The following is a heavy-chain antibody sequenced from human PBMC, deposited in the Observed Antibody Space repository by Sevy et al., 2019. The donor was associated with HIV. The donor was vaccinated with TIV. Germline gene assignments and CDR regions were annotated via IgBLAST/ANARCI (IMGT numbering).Heavy chain of an antibody. Sequence: GPGKVSCKVSGYSFTELSMHWVRQAPGKGVEWMGGFDPEEGKTISAQKFQGRLTMTEDTSTDTAYMELSSLRSEDTAVYYCATAAYGAGIYGYFDYWGQGSLVTVSS. D-gene: IGHD3-10*01. J-gene: IGHJ4*02. V-gene: IGHV1-24*01. CDR3: ATAAYGAGIYGYFDY. CDR1: GYSFTELS. CDR2: FDPEEGKT.